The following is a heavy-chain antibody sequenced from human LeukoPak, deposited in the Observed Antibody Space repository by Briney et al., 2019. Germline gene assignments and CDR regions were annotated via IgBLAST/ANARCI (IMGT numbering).Heavy chain of an antibody. CDR2: ITATSSST. CDR3: AKVTYGSGTYGAFDS. D-gene: IGHD3-10*01. J-gene: IGHJ4*02. CDR1: GFTFSSYG. V-gene: IGHV3-23*01. Sequence: PGGSLRLSCAASGFTFSSYGMSWVRQAPGKGLEWVSAITATSSSTHDADSVQGRFTISRDNSKTTLYLQMNSLRAEDTAVYYCAKVTYGSGTYGAFDSWGQGTLVTVSS.